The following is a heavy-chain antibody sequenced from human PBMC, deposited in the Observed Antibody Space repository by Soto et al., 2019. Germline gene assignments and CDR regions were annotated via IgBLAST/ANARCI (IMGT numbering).Heavy chain of an antibody. CDR2: IYYSGST. Sequence: QLQLQESGPGLVKPSETLSLTCTVSGGSISSSSYYWGWIRQPPGKGLEWIGSIYYSGSTYYNPSLKSRVTISVDTSKNQFSLKLSSVTAADTAVYYCARHSNAYSNFYYYYMDVWGKGTTVTVSS. CDR3: ARHSNAYSNFYYYYMDV. D-gene: IGHD4-4*01. CDR1: GGSISSSSYY. J-gene: IGHJ6*03. V-gene: IGHV4-39*01.